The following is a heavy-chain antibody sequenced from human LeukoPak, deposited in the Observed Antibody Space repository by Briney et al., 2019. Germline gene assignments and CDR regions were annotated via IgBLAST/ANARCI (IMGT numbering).Heavy chain of an antibody. CDR1: GFTFSSYS. J-gene: IGHJ3*02. CDR3: ANSRRITMIVGDAFDI. CDR2: ITSSGRYI. D-gene: IGHD3-22*01. V-gene: IGHV3-21*04. Sequence: GGSLRLSCAASGFTFSSYSMNWVRQAPGKGLEWVSSITSSGRYIYYADSVKGRFTISRDNSRNTLYLQMNSLRAEDTAVYYRANSRRITMIVGDAFDIWGQGTMVTVSS.